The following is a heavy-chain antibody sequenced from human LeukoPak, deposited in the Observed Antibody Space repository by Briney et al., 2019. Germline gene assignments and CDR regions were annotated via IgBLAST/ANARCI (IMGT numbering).Heavy chain of an antibody. CDR3: ARQDDYEFDS. CDR2: IYPGDSDT. Sequence: GESLKISCKGSGFTFTSYWSGWVRRLPGKGLGWMGIIYPGDSDTRHIPSFQGQVTISADKSVNTAYLHWSSLKASDTAMSYCARQDDYEFDSWGQGTLVTVSS. CDR1: GFTFTSYW. D-gene: IGHD4-17*01. J-gene: IGHJ4*02. V-gene: IGHV5-51*01.